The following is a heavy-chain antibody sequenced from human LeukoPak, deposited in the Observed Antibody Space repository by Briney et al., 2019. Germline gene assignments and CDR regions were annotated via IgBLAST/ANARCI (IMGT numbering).Heavy chain of an antibody. V-gene: IGHV3-48*03. CDR1: GFTFSSYE. D-gene: IGHD3-16*02. Sequence: PGGSLRLSCAASGFTFSSYEMNWVRQAPGKGLEWVSYISSSGSTIYYADSVKGRFTISRDNAKNSLYLQMNSLRAEDTAVYYCAFTKAYDYVWGSYRPFDYWGQGTLVTVSS. CDR3: AFTKAYDYVWGSYRPFDY. CDR2: ISSSGSTI. J-gene: IGHJ4*02.